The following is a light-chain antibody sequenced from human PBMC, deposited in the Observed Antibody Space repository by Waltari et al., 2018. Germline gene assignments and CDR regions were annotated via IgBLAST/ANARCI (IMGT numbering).Light chain of an antibody. CDR1: FSAIGGYNY. V-gene: IGLV2-14*01. J-gene: IGLJ2*01. CDR2: EVS. Sequence: QSALTQPASVSGSPGQSITISCTGTFSAIGGYNYASWYPQHPGKAPKLMIYEVSNRPSGVSNRFSGSKSGSTASLTISGLQAEDEADYYCSSYTSSSTSVIFGGGTKVTVL. CDR3: SSYTSSSTSVI.